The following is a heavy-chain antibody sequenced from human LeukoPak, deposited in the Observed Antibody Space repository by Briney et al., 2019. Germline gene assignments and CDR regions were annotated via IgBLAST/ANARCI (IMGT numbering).Heavy chain of an antibody. CDR2: ISGSGGST. Sequence: GGSLRLSCAASGFTFSSYAMSWVRQAPGKGLEWVSAISGSGGSTYYADSVKGRFTISRDNAKNSLYLQMNSLRAEDTAVYYCARVSSGYFDWLTNDYWGQGTLVTVSS. V-gene: IGHV3-23*01. CDR1: GFTFSSYA. CDR3: ARVSSGYFDWLTNDY. D-gene: IGHD3-9*01. J-gene: IGHJ4*02.